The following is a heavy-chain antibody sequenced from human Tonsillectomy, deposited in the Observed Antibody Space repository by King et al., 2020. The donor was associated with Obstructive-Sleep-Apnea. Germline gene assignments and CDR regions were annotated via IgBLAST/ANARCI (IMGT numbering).Heavy chain of an antibody. Sequence: QLQESGPGLVKPSETLSLTCTVSGYSISSGYYWGWLRQPPGKGLEWIGSIYHSGSTYYNPSLKSRVTISVDTSKNQFSLKLSSVTAADTAVYYCARIDGYCSGGRCYNYYYGMDVWGQGTTVTVSS. D-gene: IGHD2-15*01. CDR2: IYHSGST. V-gene: IGHV4-38-2*02. CDR3: ARIDGYCSGGRCYNYYYGMDV. CDR1: GYSISSGYY. J-gene: IGHJ6*02.